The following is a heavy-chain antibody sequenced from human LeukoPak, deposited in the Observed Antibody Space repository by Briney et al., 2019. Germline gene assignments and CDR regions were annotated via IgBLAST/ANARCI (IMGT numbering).Heavy chain of an antibody. CDR2: MSNSGRTI. J-gene: IGHJ4*02. V-gene: IGHV3-48*03. CDR1: GFTFSSFE. Sequence: GGSLRLSCAASGFTFSSFEMNWVRQAPGKGLEWVSYMSNSGRTIYYADSVKGRFTIPRDNAKNSLYLQMNSLRAEDTAVYYCARDVGSGWFDYWGQGTLVTVSS. CDR3: ARDVGSGWFDY. D-gene: IGHD6-19*01.